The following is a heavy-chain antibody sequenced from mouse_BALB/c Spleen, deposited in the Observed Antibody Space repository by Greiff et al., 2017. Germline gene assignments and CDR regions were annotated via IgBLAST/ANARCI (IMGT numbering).Heavy chain of an antibody. CDR2: INPSTGGT. D-gene: IGHD5-5*01. CDR1: GYSFTDYY. CDR3: ARRGLPDY. V-gene: IGHV1-42*01. Sequence: VHVKQSGPELVKTGASVKISCKASGYSFTDYYMHWVKQSPEKSFEWIGEINPSTGGTSYNQKFKGKATLTVDKSSSTAYMQLKSLTSEDSAVYYCARRGLPDYWGQGTSVTVSS. J-gene: IGHJ4*01.